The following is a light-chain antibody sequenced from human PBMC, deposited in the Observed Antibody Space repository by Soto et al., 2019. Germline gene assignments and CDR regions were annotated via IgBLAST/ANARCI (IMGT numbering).Light chain of an antibody. V-gene: IGKV3-15*01. CDR3: QQYNNWPWT. Sequence: EIVMTQFPATLSKSPWATAAFFXGASQSIGTKLAWYQKRPGQAPRLLMYGASTGATGIPARFSGSGSGTEFTLTIGSLQSDDFAVYYCQQYNNWPWTFGQGTKVDIK. CDR1: QSIGTK. J-gene: IGKJ1*01. CDR2: GAS.